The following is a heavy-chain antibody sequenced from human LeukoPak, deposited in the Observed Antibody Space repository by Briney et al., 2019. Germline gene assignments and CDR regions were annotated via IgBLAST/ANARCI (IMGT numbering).Heavy chain of an antibody. CDR2: INPNSGGT. CDR3: ARDLGMITMVRGPPDYYYMDV. D-gene: IGHD3-10*01. J-gene: IGHJ6*03. CDR1: GYTFTGYY. Sequence: ASVKVSCKASGYTFTGYYMHWVRQAPGQGLEWMGWINPNSGGTNYAQKFQGRVTMTRDTSISTAYMELSRLRSDDTAVYYCARDLGMITMVRGPPDYYYMDVWGKGTTVTISS. V-gene: IGHV1-2*02.